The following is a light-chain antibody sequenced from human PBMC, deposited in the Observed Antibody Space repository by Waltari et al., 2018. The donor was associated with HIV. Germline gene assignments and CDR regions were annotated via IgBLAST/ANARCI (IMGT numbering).Light chain of an antibody. CDR3: QQYYNIPWT. CDR1: HSVWYYSNDKNY. V-gene: IGKV4-1*01. CDR2: WAS. J-gene: IGKJ1*01. Sequence: DIVMTQSPDSLAVSLGERATLTCKSSHSVWYYSNDKNYLAWYQQKPGQSPNLLIYWASTRESGVPDRFSGSGSGTDFTLTISSLQAEDVAVYYCQQYYNIPWTFGHGTKVEIK.